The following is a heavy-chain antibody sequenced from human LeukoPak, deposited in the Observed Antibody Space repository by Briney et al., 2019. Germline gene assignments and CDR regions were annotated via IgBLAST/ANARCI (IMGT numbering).Heavy chain of an antibody. J-gene: IGHJ3*02. CDR2: INWNAGSI. CDR1: GFVFENYA. CDR3: ARGMTSVTTDAFDI. Sequence: PGGSLRLSXAASGFVFENYAMTWVRQAPGKGLEWVSGINWNAGSICYADSVKGRFTISRDNAKNSLYLQMHSLRAEDTALYYCARGMTSVTTDAFDIWGQGTRVTVSS. V-gene: IGHV3-20*04. D-gene: IGHD4-17*01.